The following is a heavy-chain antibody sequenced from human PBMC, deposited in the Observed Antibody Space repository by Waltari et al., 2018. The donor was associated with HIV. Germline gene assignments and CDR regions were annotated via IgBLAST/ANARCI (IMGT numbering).Heavy chain of an antibody. CDR1: GFTFSYFW. Sequence: EVQLVESGGGLVQPGGSLRLSCAASGFTFSYFWMSWVRQAPGKGLEVLANIKQDGSQKYYVDSVKGRFTISRDNAKNSLYLQMNSLRAEDTAVYYCASPSIRAGMDVWGQGTTVTVSS. J-gene: IGHJ6*02. V-gene: IGHV3-7*01. CDR3: ASPSIRAGMDV. CDR2: IKQDGSQK. D-gene: IGHD2-2*02.